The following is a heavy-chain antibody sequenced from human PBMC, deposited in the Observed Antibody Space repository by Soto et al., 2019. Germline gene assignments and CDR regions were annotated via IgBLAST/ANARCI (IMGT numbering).Heavy chain of an antibody. Sequence: SETLSLTCTVSGGSISSYYWSWIRQPPGKGLEWIGYIYYSGSTNYNPSLKSRVTISVDTSKNQFSLKLSSVTAADTAVYYCAREAYSSGWSWGQGTLVTVSS. CDR3: AREAYSSGWS. CDR1: GGSISSYY. V-gene: IGHV4-59*12. CDR2: IYYSGST. J-gene: IGHJ4*02. D-gene: IGHD6-19*01.